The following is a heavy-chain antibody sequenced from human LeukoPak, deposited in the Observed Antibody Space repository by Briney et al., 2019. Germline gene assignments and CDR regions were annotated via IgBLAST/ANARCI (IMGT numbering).Heavy chain of an antibody. CDR3: ARTALVPAAAYYYYGMDV. J-gene: IGHJ6*02. Sequence: ASVKVSCKASGYTFTGYYMHWVRQAPGQGLEWMGWINPNSGGTNYAQKVQGRVTMTRDTSISTAYMELSRLRSDDTAAYYCARTALVPAAAYYYYGMDVWGQGTTVTVSS. CDR1: GYTFTGYY. CDR2: INPNSGGT. D-gene: IGHD2-2*01. V-gene: IGHV1-2*02.